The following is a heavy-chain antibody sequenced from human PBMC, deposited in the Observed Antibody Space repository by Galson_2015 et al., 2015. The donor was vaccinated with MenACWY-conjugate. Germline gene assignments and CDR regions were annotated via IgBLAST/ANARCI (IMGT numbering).Heavy chain of an antibody. CDR2: INPNSGGT. CDR3: ARGGPSVGALFDY. Sequence: SVKVSCKASGYTFTGYYMHWVRQAPGQGLEWMGWINPNSGGTNYAQKFQGWVTMTRDTSISTAYMELSRLRSDDTAVYYCARGGPSVGALFDYWGQGTLVTVSS. D-gene: IGHD1-26*01. CDR1: GYTFTGYY. J-gene: IGHJ4*02. V-gene: IGHV1-2*04.